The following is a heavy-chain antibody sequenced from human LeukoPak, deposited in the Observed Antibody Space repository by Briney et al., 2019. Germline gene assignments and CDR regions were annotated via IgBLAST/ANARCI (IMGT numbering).Heavy chain of an antibody. D-gene: IGHD1-7*01. Sequence: SGGSLRLSCAASGFTFSTYAMNWVRQAPGKGLEWVSFITAGGSSTYYADSVKGRFTISRDNSKNTLYLQMNSLRAEDTAVYHRAEHWSGTTAYYFDYWGQGTLVTVSS. CDR3: AEHWSGTTAYYFDY. J-gene: IGHJ4*02. CDR2: ITAGGSST. CDR1: GFTFSTYA. V-gene: IGHV3-23*01.